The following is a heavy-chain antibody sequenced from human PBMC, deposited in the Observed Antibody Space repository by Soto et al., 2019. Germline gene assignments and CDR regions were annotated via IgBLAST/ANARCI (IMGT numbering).Heavy chain of an antibody. CDR2: IIPFIRAS. CDR3: ARNLRYFGSGSFFRGMDV. J-gene: IGHJ6*02. D-gene: IGHD3-10*01. Sequence: QVLLVQSGAEVKKPGSSVKVSCKTSGDTFGSYAISWVRQAPGQGLEWMGGIIPFIRASNYAQKFQGRVTITADESTTTVHMDLSSLRFEDTAVYYCARNLRYFGSGSFFRGMDVWDQGTTVTVSS. CDR1: GDTFGSYA. V-gene: IGHV1-69*01.